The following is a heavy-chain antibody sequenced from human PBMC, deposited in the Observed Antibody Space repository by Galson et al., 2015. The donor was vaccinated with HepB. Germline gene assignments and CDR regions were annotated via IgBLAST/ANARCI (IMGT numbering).Heavy chain of an antibody. CDR3: ARDIREQLAPPHYYGMDV. Sequence: SVKVSCKASGYTFTSYYMHWVRQAPGQGLEWMGIINPSGGSTSYAQKFQGRVTMTRDTSTSTVYMELSSLRSEDTSVYYCARDIREQLAPPHYYGMDVWGQGTTVTVT. CDR2: INPSGGST. J-gene: IGHJ6*02. D-gene: IGHD6-6*01. V-gene: IGHV1-46*01. CDR1: GYTFTSYY.